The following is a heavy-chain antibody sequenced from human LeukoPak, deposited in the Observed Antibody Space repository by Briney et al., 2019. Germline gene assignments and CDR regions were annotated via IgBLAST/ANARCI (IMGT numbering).Heavy chain of an antibody. CDR1: GGSISSYY. CDR2: IYTSGST. CDR3: ARRIDIAAAGYYYYYMDV. Sequence: SETLSLTCTVSGGSISSYYWSWIRQPPGKGLEWIGYIYTSGSTNYNPSLKSRVTISVDTSKNQFSLKLSSVTAADTAVYYCARRIDIAAAGYYYYYMDVWGKGTTVTVSS. J-gene: IGHJ6*03. D-gene: IGHD6-13*01. V-gene: IGHV4-4*09.